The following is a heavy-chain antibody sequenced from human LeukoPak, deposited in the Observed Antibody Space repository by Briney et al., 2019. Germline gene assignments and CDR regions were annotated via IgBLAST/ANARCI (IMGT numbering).Heavy chain of an antibody. Sequence: GGSLRHSCVASGFTFKTYEMNWVRQAPGKGLEWISYLRVGGSDEDYADSVKGRFSISRDNAKNSLFLQMNSLRVEDTAVYYCARDVGFNNGWPAWGQGTLVTVSS. J-gene: IGHJ5*02. CDR3: ARDVGFNNGWPA. D-gene: IGHD6-19*01. CDR1: GFTFKTYE. CDR2: LRVGGSDE. V-gene: IGHV3-48*03.